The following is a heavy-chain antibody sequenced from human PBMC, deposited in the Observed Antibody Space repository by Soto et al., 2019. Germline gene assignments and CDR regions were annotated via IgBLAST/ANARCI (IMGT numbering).Heavy chain of an antibody. J-gene: IGHJ4*02. CDR3: ARLPRYGDYAY. D-gene: IGHD4-17*01. Sequence: QVQLVESGGGVVQPGRSLRLSCAASGFTFSSYAMHWVRQAPVKGLEWVAVISYDGSNKYYADSVKGRFTISRDNSKNKLYLQMNSLRAEDTAVYYCARLPRYGDYAYWGQGTLVTVSS. CDR2: ISYDGSNK. CDR1: GFTFSSYA. V-gene: IGHV3-30-3*01.